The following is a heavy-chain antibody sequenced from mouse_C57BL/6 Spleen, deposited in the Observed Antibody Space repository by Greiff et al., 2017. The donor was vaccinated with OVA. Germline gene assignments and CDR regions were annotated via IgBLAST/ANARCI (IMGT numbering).Heavy chain of an antibody. Sequence: QVQLQQPGAELVKPGASVKLSCKASGYTFTSYWMHWVKQRPGQGLEWIGMIHPNSGSTNYNEKFKSKATLTVDKSSSTAYMQLSSLTSEDSAVYYCARRATVVGGYFDYWGQGTTRTVSS. D-gene: IGHD1-1*01. J-gene: IGHJ2*01. CDR2: IHPNSGST. CDR1: GYTFTSYW. V-gene: IGHV1-64*01. CDR3: ARRATVVGGYFDY.